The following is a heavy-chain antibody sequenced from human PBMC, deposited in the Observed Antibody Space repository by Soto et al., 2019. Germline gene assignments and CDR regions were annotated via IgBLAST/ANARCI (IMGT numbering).Heavy chain of an antibody. CDR1: GGSISSYY. CDR3: ASLRRAVAGTAHDAFDI. CDR2: IYYSGST. V-gene: IGHV4-59*08. Sequence: QVQLQESGPGLVKPSETLSLTCTVSGGSISSYYWSWIRQPPGKGLEWLGYIYYSGSTNYNPCLKSLVTISIDPPKNHFFLKESSVSAADTGVYYCASLRRAVAGTAHDAFDIWGQGTMVTVSS. D-gene: IGHD6-19*01. J-gene: IGHJ3*02.